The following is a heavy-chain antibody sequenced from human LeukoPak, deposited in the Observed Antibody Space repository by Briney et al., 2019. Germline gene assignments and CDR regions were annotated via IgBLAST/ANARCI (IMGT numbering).Heavy chain of an antibody. CDR1: GGSISSSSYY. D-gene: IGHD2-2*01. Sequence: PSETLSLTCTVSGGSISSSSYYWGWIRQPPGKGLEWIGSIYYSGSTYYNPSLKSRVTISVDTSKNQFSLKLSSVTAADTAVYYCARQIVVVPAAMFYMDVWGKGTTVTVSS. V-gene: IGHV4-39*01. CDR2: IYYSGST. CDR3: ARQIVVVPAAMFYMDV. J-gene: IGHJ6*03.